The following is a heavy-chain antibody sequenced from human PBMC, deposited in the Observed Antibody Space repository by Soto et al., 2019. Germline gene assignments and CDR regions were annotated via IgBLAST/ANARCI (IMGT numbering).Heavy chain of an antibody. CDR2: ISRDSRSI. CDR1: GFTFSSYG. D-gene: IGHD4-17*01. J-gene: IGHJ4*02. Sequence: PGGSLRLSCSASGFTFSSYGMHWVRQAPGKGLEWIAGISRDSRSISYGASMKGRFTISRDNAKNSLYLQLNSLRADDTAFYYCVKDALTTVAYYFDYWGQGALVTVSS. CDR3: VKDALTTVAYYFDY. V-gene: IGHV3-9*01.